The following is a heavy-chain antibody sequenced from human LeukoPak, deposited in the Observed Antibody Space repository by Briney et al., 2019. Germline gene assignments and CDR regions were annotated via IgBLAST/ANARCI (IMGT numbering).Heavy chain of an antibody. CDR1: GGSISSYY. V-gene: IGHV4-4*07. Sequence: SETLSLTCTVSGGSISSYYWSWIRQAAGKGLEWIGRVSNSGNTNYNPSLKTRVSMAVDTSNNQLSMTLSTVTAADTALYSCARGRYYFEDWGQGTLVTVSS. CDR2: VSNSGNT. CDR3: ARGRYYFED. J-gene: IGHJ4*02.